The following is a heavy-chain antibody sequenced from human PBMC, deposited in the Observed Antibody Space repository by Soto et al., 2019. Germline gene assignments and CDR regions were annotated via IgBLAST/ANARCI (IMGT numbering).Heavy chain of an antibody. CDR3: ASGPDIVVVVAAHEAWFDP. CDR1: GGSFSGYY. CDR2: INNSGST. Sequence: QVQLQQWGAGLLKPSETLSLTCAVYGGSFSGYYWSWIRQPPGTGLEWVGEINNSGSTNYNPSLQSRITISVDTSKNQFSLKLSSVTAADTAVYYWASGPDIVVVVAAHEAWFDPWGQGTLVTVSS. V-gene: IGHV4-34*01. J-gene: IGHJ5*02. D-gene: IGHD2-15*01.